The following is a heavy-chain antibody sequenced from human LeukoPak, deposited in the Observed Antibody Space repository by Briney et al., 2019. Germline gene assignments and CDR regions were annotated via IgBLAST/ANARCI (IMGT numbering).Heavy chain of an antibody. CDR3: ARAYSYGSDYYYGMDV. Sequence: LAASVKVSCKASGYTFTSYGISWVRQAPGQGLEWMGWISGYNGNTKYAHKVQGRVTTTTDTSTGTAYMELRSLRSDDTAVYYCARAYSYGSDYYYGMDVWGQGTTVTVSS. V-gene: IGHV1-18*01. J-gene: IGHJ6*02. CDR1: GYTFTSYG. CDR2: ISGYNGNT. D-gene: IGHD5-18*01.